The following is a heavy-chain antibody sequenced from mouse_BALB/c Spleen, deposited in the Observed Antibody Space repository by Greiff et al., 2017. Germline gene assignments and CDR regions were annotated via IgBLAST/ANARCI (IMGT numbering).Heavy chain of an antibody. CDR1: GYSITSDYA. J-gene: IGHJ3*01. Sequence: EVHLVESGPGLVKPSQSLSLTCTVTGYSITSDYAWNWIRQFPGNKLEWMGYISYSGSTSYNPSLKSRISITRDTSKNQFFLQLNSVTTEDTATYYCARAAWFAYWGQGTLVTVSA. CDR2: ISYSGST. V-gene: IGHV3-2*02. CDR3: ARAAWFAY.